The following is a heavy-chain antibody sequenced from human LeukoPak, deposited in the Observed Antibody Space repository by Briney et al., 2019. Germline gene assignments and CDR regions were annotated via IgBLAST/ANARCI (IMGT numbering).Heavy chain of an antibody. D-gene: IGHD1-26*01. Sequence: SETLSLTCTIYAGSISSYYWGWVGQPQGKGWEGLGNIYYSGSTNYTPSLKSRVTISVDTSKNQFSLKLTSVTAADTAVYYCARQSFAPFQVGPETPIESWGQGTLVTVSS. J-gene: IGHJ4*02. CDR3: ARQSFAPFQVGPETPIES. CDR1: AGSISSYY. CDR2: IYYSGST. V-gene: IGHV4-59*08.